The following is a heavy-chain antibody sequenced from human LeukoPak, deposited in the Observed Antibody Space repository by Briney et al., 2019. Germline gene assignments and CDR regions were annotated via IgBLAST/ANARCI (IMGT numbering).Heavy chain of an antibody. J-gene: IGHJ4*02. D-gene: IGHD5-24*01. V-gene: IGHV1-69*13. CDR3: ARGHRDGATDLNPFDY. CDR1: GGTFSSYA. Sequence: SVTVSCTASGGTFSSYAISWVRQAPGQGLEWMGGIIPIFGTANYAQKFQGRVTITADESTSTAYMELSSLRSEDTAVYYCARGHRDGATDLNPFDYWGQGTLVTVSS. CDR2: IIPIFGTA.